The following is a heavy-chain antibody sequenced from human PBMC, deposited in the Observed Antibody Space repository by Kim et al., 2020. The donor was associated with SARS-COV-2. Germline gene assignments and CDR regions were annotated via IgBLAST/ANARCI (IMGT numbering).Heavy chain of an antibody. CDR3: ARDTSPSGMYYDFWSGYRDLAYGMDV. CDR1: GFTFSSYW. J-gene: IGHJ6*02. V-gene: IGHV3-7*01. D-gene: IGHD3-3*01. Sequence: GGSLRLSCAASGFTFSSYWMSWVRQAPGKGLEWVANIKQDGSEKYYVDSVKGRFTISRDNAKNSLYLQMNSLRAEDTAVYYCARDTSPSGMYYDFWSGYRDLAYGMDVWGQGTTVTVSS. CDR2: IKQDGSEK.